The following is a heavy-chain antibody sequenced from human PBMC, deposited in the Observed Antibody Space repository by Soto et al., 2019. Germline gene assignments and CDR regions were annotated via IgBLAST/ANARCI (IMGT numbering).Heavy chain of an antibody. CDR2: IWYDGSNK. Sequence: QEQLVESGGGVVQPGRSLRLSCAASGFSFSRHGMHWVRQAPGKGLEWVAIIWYDGSNKYYADSVKGRFTISRDNSKNTLYLQMNSLRDEDTAVYYGARGDLYSSAPDYWGQGTLVTVSS. J-gene: IGHJ4*02. D-gene: IGHD6-19*01. CDR1: GFSFSRHG. CDR3: ARGDLYSSAPDY. V-gene: IGHV3-33*01.